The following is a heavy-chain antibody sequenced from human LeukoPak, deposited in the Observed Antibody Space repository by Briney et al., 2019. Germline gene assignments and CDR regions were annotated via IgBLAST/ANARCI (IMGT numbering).Heavy chain of an antibody. CDR2: TNPNSGGT. J-gene: IGHJ4*02. V-gene: IGHV1-2*02. Sequence: ASVKVSCKASGYTFTGYYMHWVRQAPGQGLEWMGWTNPNSGGTNYAQKFQGRVTMTRDTSISTAYMELSRLRSDDTAVYYCARTTMVRGVIIYWGRGTLVTVSS. D-gene: IGHD3-10*01. CDR3: ARTTMVRGVIIY. CDR1: GYTFTGYY.